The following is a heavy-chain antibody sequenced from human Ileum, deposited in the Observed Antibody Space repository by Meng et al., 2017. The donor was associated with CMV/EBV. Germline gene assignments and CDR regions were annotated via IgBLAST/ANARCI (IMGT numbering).Heavy chain of an antibody. D-gene: IGHD6-6*01. J-gene: IGHJ4*02. CDR1: GFNFNSYW. Sequence: GESLKISCAASGFNFNSYWMYWVRQAPGKGLGWVSRINSDGGSTTYADSVKGRFTISRDNAKNTLYLQMSSLRAEDTAVYYCATAGNYGSSPGDYWGQGTLVTVSS. CDR3: ATAGNYGSSPGDY. V-gene: IGHV3-74*01. CDR2: INSDGGST.